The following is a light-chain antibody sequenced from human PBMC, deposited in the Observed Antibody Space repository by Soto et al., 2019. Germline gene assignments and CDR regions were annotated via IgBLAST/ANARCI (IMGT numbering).Light chain of an antibody. CDR1: QGISNY. J-gene: IGKJ1*01. V-gene: IGKV1-27*01. Sequence: DIQMTQSPSSLSASVGDRVTITCRASQGISNYLGWYQQKPGKVPKLLIYAASTLQSGVPSRFSGGGAGPDFTLPVSSLQREDVATYCCHKYNSAPRTFGQGTNVEIK. CDR3: HKYNSAPRT. CDR2: AAS.